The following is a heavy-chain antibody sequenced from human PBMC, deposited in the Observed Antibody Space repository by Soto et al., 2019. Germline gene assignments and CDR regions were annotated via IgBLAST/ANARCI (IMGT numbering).Heavy chain of an antibody. CDR2: IYYSGST. CDR1: GGSISSYY. J-gene: IGHJ4*02. CDR3: ARVKYYDFWSGYHSFDY. Sequence: SETLSLTCTVSGGSISSYYWSWIRQPPGKGLEWIGYIYYSGSTNYNPSLKSRVTISVDTSKNQFSLKLSSVTAADTAVYYCARVKYYDFWSGYHSFDYWGQGTLVTVS. D-gene: IGHD3-3*01. V-gene: IGHV4-59*01.